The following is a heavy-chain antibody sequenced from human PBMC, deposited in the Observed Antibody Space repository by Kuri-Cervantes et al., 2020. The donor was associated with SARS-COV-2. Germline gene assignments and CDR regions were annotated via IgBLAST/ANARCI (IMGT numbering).Heavy chain of an antibody. CDR2: ISSSSSYI. CDR3: ATVSDYYDSSGYFLDFDY. Sequence: GGPLRLSCAASGFTFSSYSMNWVRQAPGKGLEWVSSISSSSSYIYYADSVKGRFTISRDNAKNSLYLQMNSLRAEDTAVYYCATVSDYYDSSGYFLDFDYWGQGTLVTVSS. V-gene: IGHV3-21*01. CDR1: GFTFSSYS. J-gene: IGHJ4*02. D-gene: IGHD3-22*01.